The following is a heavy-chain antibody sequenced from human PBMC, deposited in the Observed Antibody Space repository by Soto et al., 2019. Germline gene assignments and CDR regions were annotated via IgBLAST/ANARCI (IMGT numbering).Heavy chain of an antibody. V-gene: IGHV3-33*01. Sequence: GGSLRLSCAASGFTFSSYGMHWVRQAPGKGLEWVAVIWYDGSNKYYADSVKGRFTISRDNSKNTLYLQMNSLRAEDTAVYYCARDYRGDYGYDAFDIWGQGTMVTVSS. CDR1: GFTFSSYG. CDR3: ARDYRGDYGYDAFDI. J-gene: IGHJ3*02. D-gene: IGHD4-17*01. CDR2: IWYDGSNK.